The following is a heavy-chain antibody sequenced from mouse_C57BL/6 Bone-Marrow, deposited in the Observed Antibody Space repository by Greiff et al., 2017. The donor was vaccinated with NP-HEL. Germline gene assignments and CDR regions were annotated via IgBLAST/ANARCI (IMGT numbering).Heavy chain of an antibody. D-gene: IGHD2-12*01. V-gene: IGHV1-15*01. CDR2: IDPETGGT. J-gene: IGHJ1*03. CDR1: GYTFTDYE. CDR3: TRFVVLVSNYWYFDV. Sequence: QVQLKESGAELVRPGASVTLSCKASGYTFTDYEMHWVKQTPVHGLEWIGAIDPETGGTAYNQKFKGKAILTADESSSTAYVVLRSLTSEYSAVYCCTRFVVLVSNYWYFDVWGTGTTVTVSS.